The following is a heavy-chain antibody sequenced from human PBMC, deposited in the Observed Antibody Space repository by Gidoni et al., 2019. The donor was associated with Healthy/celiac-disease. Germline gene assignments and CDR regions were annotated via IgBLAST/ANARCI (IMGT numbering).Heavy chain of an antibody. CDR3: ARDIVATSKRAFDI. CDR2: LDYSGST. Sequence: QVQLQESGPRLVKPSETLSLTCTVSGGSITSYYWSWIRQPPGKGLEWIGYLDYSGSTNYNPYLKSRVTISVDTSKNQFSLKLSSVTAADTAVYYCARDIVATSKRAFDIWGQGTMVTVSS. J-gene: IGHJ3*02. V-gene: IGHV4-59*01. D-gene: IGHD5-12*01. CDR1: GGSITSYY.